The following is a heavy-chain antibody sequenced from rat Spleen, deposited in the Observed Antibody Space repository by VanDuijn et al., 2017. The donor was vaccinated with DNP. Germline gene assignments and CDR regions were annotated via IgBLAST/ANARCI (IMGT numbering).Heavy chain of an antibody. CDR3: ASSWVGVRGIWFAY. CDR2: INTGSGST. Sequence: QIQLQQSGAELAKPGSSVKLSCKASGYTFTSYYIAWIKQTTGQGLEYIGYINTGSGSTDYNEKFKGKATLTVDKSSSTAFMQLSSLTPDDSAVYYCASSWVGVRGIWFAYWGQGTLVTVSS. V-gene: IGHV1-43*01. CDR1: GYTFTSYY. J-gene: IGHJ3*01. D-gene: IGHD4-3*01.